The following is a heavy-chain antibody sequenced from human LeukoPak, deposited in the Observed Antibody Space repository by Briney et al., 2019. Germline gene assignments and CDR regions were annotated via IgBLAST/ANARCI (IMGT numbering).Heavy chain of an antibody. CDR2: MYVTGDT. CDR3: ASEPGSPSAFDI. D-gene: IGHD1-26*01. J-gene: IGHJ3*02. V-gene: IGHV4-4*07. CDR1: GGSISSYY. Sequence: PSETLSLTCTVSGGSISSYYWSWIRQPAGKGLEWIGRMYVTGDTNYNPSLKSRVTMSLDTSKNQFSLKLRSVTAADTAVYYCASEPGSPSAFDIWGQGTMVTVSS.